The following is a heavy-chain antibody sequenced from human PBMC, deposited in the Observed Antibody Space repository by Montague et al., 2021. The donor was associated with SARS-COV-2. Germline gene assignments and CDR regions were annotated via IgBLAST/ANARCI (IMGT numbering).Heavy chain of an antibody. Sequence: CAISGDSVSSTSASWNWIRQSPSRVLEWLGRTYYRSWWRSQYQGSLESRITISPDTSKNQFSLQLYSVTPEDTAVYYCTQERGPGRTAWHDFDYWGQGTLVTVSS. V-gene: IGHV6-1*01. J-gene: IGHJ4*02. CDR1: GDSVSSTSAS. CDR3: TQERGPGRTAWHDFDY. CDR2: TYYRSWWRS. D-gene: IGHD3-10*01.